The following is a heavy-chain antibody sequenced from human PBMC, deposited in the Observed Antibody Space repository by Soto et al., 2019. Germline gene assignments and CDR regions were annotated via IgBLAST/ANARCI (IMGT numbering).Heavy chain of an antibody. CDR2: IYPGDSDT. Sequence: GESLKISCKGSGYSVTKHWISWVRQMPGKGLEWMGIIYPGDSDTRDSPSFQGQVTISADKSISTAYLQWSSLKASDTATSYCARAQGEIAFTGTPYYYSGMDVWGQGTTVTVSS. D-gene: IGHD6-19*01. CDR1: GYSVTKHW. J-gene: IGHJ6*02. V-gene: IGHV5-51*01. CDR3: ARAQGEIAFTGTPYYYSGMDV.